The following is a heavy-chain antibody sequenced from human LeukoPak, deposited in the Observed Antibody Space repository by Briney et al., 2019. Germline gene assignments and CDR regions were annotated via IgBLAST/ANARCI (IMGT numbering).Heavy chain of an antibody. J-gene: IGHJ4*02. CDR1: GFIFGDYG. CDR3: ARSHDYSNLYYFDY. V-gene: IGHV3-33*08. Sequence: GGSLRLSCAASGFIFGDYGMHWVRQAPGKGLEWVAVIWYDGSNKYYADSVKGRFTISRDNSKNTLYLQMNSLRVEDTAVYYCARSHDYSNLYYFDYWGQGTLVTVSS. CDR2: IWYDGSNK. D-gene: IGHD4-11*01.